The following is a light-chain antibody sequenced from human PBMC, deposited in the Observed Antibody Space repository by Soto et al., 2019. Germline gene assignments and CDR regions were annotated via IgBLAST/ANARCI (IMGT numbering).Light chain of an antibody. Sequence: EIQVTQSPSSLSVSVGDRVTITCQASRDIRDFLNWYQQKPGKAPKLLIYAASTLQSGVPSRFSGSGSGTDFTLTISSLQPEDVATYYCQKYNSVPPAFGPGTKVDIK. V-gene: IGKV1-27*01. CDR1: RDIRDF. CDR3: QKYNSVPPA. CDR2: AAS. J-gene: IGKJ3*01.